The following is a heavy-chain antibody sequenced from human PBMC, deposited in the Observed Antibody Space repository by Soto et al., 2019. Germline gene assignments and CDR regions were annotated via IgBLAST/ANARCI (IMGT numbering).Heavy chain of an antibody. D-gene: IGHD4-17*01. CDR3: AKDLTTVTQTGYYYYGMDV. CDR1: GFTFSSCG. V-gene: IGHV3-30*18. Sequence: PGGSLRLSCAASGFTFSSCGMHWVRQAPGKGLEWVAVISYDGSNKYYADSVKGRFTISRDNSKNTLYLQMNSLRAEDTAVYYCAKDLTTVTQTGYYYYGMDVWGQGTTVTVSS. J-gene: IGHJ6*02. CDR2: ISYDGSNK.